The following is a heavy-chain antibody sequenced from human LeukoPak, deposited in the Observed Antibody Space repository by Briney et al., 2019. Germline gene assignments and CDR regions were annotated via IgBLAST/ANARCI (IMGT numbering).Heavy chain of an antibody. CDR3: ASGYDSSGYSAAY. V-gene: IGHV4-34*01. D-gene: IGHD3-22*01. Sequence: SETLSLTCAVYGGSFSGYYWSWIRQPPGKGLEWIGEINHSGSTNYNPSLKSRVTISVDTTKNQFSLKLSSVTAADTAVYYCASGYDSSGYSAAYWGQGTLVTVSS. CDR1: GGSFSGYY. CDR2: INHSGST. J-gene: IGHJ4*02.